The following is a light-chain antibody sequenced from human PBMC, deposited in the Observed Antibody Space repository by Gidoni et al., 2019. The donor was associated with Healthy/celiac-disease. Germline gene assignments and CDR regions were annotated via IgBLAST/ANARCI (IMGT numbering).Light chain of an antibody. CDR3: VTWDSSLSAWL. CDR2: DNN. CDR1: SSTIGNHY. J-gene: IGLJ3*02. Sequence: QSVLKQTPSVSAAPGQKGTISCSGSSSTIGNHYVSWYQELTGTAPQLLIYDNNMSPSCITDRFSGSTSGTSATLCISVLQTGVESDYFCVTWDSSLSAWLFCGGTKLTVL. V-gene: IGLV1-51*01.